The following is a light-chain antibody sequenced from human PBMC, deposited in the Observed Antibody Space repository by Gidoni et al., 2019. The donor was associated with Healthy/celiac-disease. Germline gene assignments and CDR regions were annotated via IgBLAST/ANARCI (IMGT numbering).Light chain of an antibody. J-gene: IGKJ2*01. CDR2: GAS. CDR3: QQYGSATWYT. V-gene: IGKV3-20*01. CDR1: QSVSSSY. Sequence: EIVFTQSPGTLSLSPGERATLSCRASQSVSSSYLAWYQQKPGQAPRLLIYGASRRATGIPDRVSGSGSGTDITLTLSSLEPEDFAVYYCQQYGSATWYTFGQGTKLEIK.